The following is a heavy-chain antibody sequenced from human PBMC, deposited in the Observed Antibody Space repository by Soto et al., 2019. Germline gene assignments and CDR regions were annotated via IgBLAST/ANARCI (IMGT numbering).Heavy chain of an antibody. D-gene: IGHD3-3*01. CDR3: ARKTMGVDYYSGMDV. CDR2: IIPIFGTA. Sequence: QVQLVQSGAEVKKPGSSVKVSCKASGGTFSSYAINWVRQAPGQGLEWMGGIIPIFGTANFAQKFQVRVTITADESTSTAYMELSSLRSEDTAVYYCARKTMGVDYYSGMDVWGQGTTVTVSS. CDR1: GGTFSSYA. J-gene: IGHJ6*02. V-gene: IGHV1-69*12.